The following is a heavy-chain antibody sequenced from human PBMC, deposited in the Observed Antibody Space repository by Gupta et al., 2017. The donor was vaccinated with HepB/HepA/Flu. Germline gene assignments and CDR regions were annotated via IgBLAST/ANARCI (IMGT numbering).Heavy chain of an antibody. CDR2: IKQDGSEK. V-gene: IGHV3-7*01. J-gene: IGHJ3*02. CDR3: ARAWHYDFLSGQVDAFDI. D-gene: IGHD3-3*01. CDR1: GFTFSNYC. Sequence: EVQLVESGGGLVQPGGSLRLSCAASGFTFSNYCMSWVRQAPGKGLEWVANIKQDGSEKFYVDSVKGRFTLSRDNTKNSLFLEMNSLRVEDTAVYYCARAWHYDFLSGQVDAFDIWGQGTVVIVSS.